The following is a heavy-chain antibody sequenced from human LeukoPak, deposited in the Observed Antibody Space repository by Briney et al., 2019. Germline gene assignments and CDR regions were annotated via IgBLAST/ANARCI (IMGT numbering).Heavy chain of an antibody. CDR3: AKEWGLYSGYFFDY. CDR2: FDGSGAGT. Sequence: GGSLTLSCAASGFTFSSYAMRWLRQAPGQGREWVSGFDGSGAGTFYADSVRDRLTISLDKSKNMLYLPRSSLRAEDTAVYYCAKEWGLYSGYFFDYWGQGTLVTVSS. CDR1: GFTFSSYA. V-gene: IGHV3-23*01. J-gene: IGHJ4*02. D-gene: IGHD5-12*01.